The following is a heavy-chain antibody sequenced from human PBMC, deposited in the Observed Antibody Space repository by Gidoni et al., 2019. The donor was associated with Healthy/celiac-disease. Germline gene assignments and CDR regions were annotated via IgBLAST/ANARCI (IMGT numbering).Heavy chain of an antibody. V-gene: IGHV3-21*01. CDR2: ISSSSSYI. Sequence: EVQLVESGGGLVKPGGSLRLSCAASGFTFSSYSMNWVRQAPGKGLGWVSSISSSSSYIYSADSVKGRFTISRDNAKNSLYLQMNSLRAEDTAVYYCARGVATTLDYWGQGTLVTVSS. CDR3: ARGVATTLDY. CDR1: GFTFSSYS. J-gene: IGHJ4*02. D-gene: IGHD5-12*01.